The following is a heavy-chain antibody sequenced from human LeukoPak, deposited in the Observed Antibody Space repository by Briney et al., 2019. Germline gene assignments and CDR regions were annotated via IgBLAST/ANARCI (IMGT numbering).Heavy chain of an antibody. V-gene: IGHV3-48*03. CDR1: GFTFSSYE. J-gene: IGHJ3*02. D-gene: IGHD3-22*01. CDR3: ASGYYYDSSGYHRDAFDI. Sequence: PGGSLRLSCAASGFTFSSYEMNWVRQAPGKGLEWVSYISSSGSTIYYADSVKGRFTISRDNAKNTLYLQMNSLRAEDTAVYYCASGYYYDSSGYHRDAFDIWGQGTMVTVSS. CDR2: ISSSGSTI.